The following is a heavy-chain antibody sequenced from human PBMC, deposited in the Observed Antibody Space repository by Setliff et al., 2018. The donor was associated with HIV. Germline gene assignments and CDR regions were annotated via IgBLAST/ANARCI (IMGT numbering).Heavy chain of an antibody. V-gene: IGHV1-8*02. Sequence: ASVKVSCKASGYTLTSYEINWVRQATGQGLEWMGWMNPNSGDTGYAQKFQGRVTMTRNTSISTAFMELSSLRSEDTAVCYCARQLSNSLDHWGQGTPVTVSS. D-gene: IGHD1-1*01. CDR2: MNPNSGDT. CDR3: ARQLSNSLDH. J-gene: IGHJ4*02. CDR1: GYTLTSYE.